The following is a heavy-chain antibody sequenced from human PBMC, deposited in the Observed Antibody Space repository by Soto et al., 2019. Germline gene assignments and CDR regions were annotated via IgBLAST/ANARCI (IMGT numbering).Heavy chain of an antibody. CDR1: GYTFTNYY. Sequence: GASVKVSCKTSGYTFTNYYMHCVLQSPLQWRDWMGWINPNSGDTNYAQRFQGRVTMTRDTSITTAYMELRRLRSDDTAVYYCARMTYYDILTGYPPYLAYAMDVWGQGTMVTVSS. CDR3: ARMTYYDILTGYPPYLAYAMDV. V-gene: IGHV1-2*03. D-gene: IGHD3-9*01. CDR2: INPNSGDT. J-gene: IGHJ6*02.